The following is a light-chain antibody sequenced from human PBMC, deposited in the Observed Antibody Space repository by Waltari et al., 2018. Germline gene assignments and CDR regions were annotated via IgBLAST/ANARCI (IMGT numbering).Light chain of an antibody. Sequence: IVMTQSPDSLAVSLGERATINCWSSQSVFWNSNKNNYLAWYQHKPGQPPKLLFYWASTREYGVPDRVSGSGSGTDFTLTINNLQAEDVAVYYCQQYYSFPLTFGGGTKVEI. CDR1: QSVFWNSNKNNY. V-gene: IGKV4-1*01. CDR2: WAS. CDR3: QQYYSFPLT. J-gene: IGKJ4*01.